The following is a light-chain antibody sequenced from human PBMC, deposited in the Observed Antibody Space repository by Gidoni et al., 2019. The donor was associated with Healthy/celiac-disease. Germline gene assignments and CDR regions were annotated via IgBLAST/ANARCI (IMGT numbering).Light chain of an antibody. CDR2: LEGSGTY. V-gene: IGLV4-60*03. Sequence: QPVLTQSSSASASLGSSVKLTCTLSSGHSSNIIAWHQQQPGKAPRYLMKLEGSGTYNKGSGVPDRFSGSSSVADRYLTISNLQSEDEADYYCETWDSNTRVFGGGTKLTVL. CDR3: ETWDSNTRV. CDR1: SGHSSNI. J-gene: IGLJ3*02.